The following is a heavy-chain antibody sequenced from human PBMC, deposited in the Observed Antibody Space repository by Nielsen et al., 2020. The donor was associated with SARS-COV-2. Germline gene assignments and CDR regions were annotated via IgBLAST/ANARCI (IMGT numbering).Heavy chain of an antibody. CDR1: GFTFDDYA. Sequence: GGSLRLSCAASGFTFDDYAMHWVRQTPGKGLEWVSSISWNSDSIAQVDSVKGRFTISRDNAKNSLYLEMNSLRPEDTALYYCARQGGDHDIDYWGQGTLVTVSS. CDR3: ARQGGDHDIDY. J-gene: IGHJ4*02. CDR2: ISWNSDSI. D-gene: IGHD4-17*01. V-gene: IGHV3-9*01.